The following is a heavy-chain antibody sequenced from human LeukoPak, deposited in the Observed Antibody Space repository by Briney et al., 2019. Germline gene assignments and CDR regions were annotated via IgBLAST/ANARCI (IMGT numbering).Heavy chain of an antibody. J-gene: IGHJ6*02. CDR3: AKDSRYSLPVQIYYYYGMDV. CDR2: ISYDGSNK. CDR1: GFTFSTYG. D-gene: IGHD2-15*01. V-gene: IGHV3-30*18. Sequence: GGSLRLSCAASGFTFSTYGMHWVRQAPGKGLEWVALISYDGSNKYYADSEKGRFTISRDNSKNTLYLQMNSLRAEDTAVYYSAKDSRYSLPVQIYYYYGMDVWGQGTTVTVSS.